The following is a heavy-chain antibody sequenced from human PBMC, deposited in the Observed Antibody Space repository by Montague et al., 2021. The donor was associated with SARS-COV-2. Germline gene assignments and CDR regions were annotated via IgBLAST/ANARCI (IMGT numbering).Heavy chain of an antibody. CDR2: IKQDGSEK. D-gene: IGHD6-13*01. CDR3: VRDCWMRSSWPYGMDV. J-gene: IGHJ6*02. V-gene: IGHV3-7*03. CDR1: GFTFSSYW. Sequence: SLRLSCAASGFTFSSYWMSWVRQAPGKGLEWVANIKQDGSEKYYVDSVKGRFTISRDNAKNSLYLQMNSLRAEDTAVYYCVRDCWMRSSWPYGMDVWGQGTTVTVSS.